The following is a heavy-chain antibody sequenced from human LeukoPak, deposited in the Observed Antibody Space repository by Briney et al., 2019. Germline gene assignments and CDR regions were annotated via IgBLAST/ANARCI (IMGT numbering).Heavy chain of an antibody. J-gene: IGHJ4*02. D-gene: IGHD4-17*01. CDR2: MFHSGDT. CDR3: AKVGAYGDYARHDY. V-gene: IGHV4-38-2*01. Sequence: SETLSLTCAVSGYSISSGSYWGWIRQPPGKGLEWIGNMFHSGDTYHNPALKSRVTISADTSKNQFSLKLTSVTAADTAVYYCAKVGAYGDYARHDYWGQGTLVTVSS. CDR1: GYSISSGSY.